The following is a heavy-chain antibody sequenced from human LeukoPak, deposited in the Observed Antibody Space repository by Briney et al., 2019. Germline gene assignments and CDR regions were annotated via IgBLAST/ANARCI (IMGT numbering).Heavy chain of an antibody. CDR3: ARAWWAGAYDTSGYRSNDAFDI. Sequence: KPSETLSLTCTVSGGSISSYYWSWIRQPPGKGPEWIGYISYSGSTNYNSSLKSRVTISLDTSKNQFSLKLSSVTAADTAVYYCARAWWAGAYDTSGYRSNDAFDIWGQGTMVTVSS. V-gene: IGHV4-59*01. CDR1: GGSISSYY. CDR2: ISYSGST. D-gene: IGHD3-22*01. J-gene: IGHJ3*02.